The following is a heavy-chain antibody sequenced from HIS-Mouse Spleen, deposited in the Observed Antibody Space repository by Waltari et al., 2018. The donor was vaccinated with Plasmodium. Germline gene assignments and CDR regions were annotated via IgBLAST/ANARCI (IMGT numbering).Heavy chain of an antibody. V-gene: IGHV3-7*01. CDR1: GFTFSSYW. CDR2: INRDGSEK. Sequence: EVQLVESGGGLVQPGGSLRLSCAASGFTFSSYWMSWVRQAPGKGLEGMANINRDGSEKYYCDSAKVRFTISRDNAKNSLYLQMNSLRAEDTAVYYCAGGRYSSSWYYFDYWGQGTLVTVSS. D-gene: IGHD6-13*01. CDR3: AGGRYSSSWYYFDY. J-gene: IGHJ4*02.